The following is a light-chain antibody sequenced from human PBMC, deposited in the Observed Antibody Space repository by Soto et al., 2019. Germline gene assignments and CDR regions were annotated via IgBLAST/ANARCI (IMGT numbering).Light chain of an antibody. J-gene: IGLJ2*01. CDR2: DVS. V-gene: IGLV2-11*01. Sequence: QSALTQPRSVSGSPGQSVTISCTGTSSDVGAYKYVSWYQQHPGKVPNLIIYDVSERPSGVPDRFSGSKSGNTASLSISGLQAEDEADYYCCSYAGSYTVLFGGGTKLTVL. CDR1: SSDVGAYKY. CDR3: CSYAGSYTVL.